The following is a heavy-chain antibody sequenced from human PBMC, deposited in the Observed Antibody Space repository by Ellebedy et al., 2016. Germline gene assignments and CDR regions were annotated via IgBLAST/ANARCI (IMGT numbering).Heavy chain of an antibody. V-gene: IGHV3-21*01. J-gene: IGHJ4*02. CDR1: GFTFSDYS. CDR2: VRSRTYI. D-gene: IGHD4-23*01. CDR3: ARGLTVVTPWYFDS. Sequence: GESLKISCAASGFTFSDYSMNWVRQAPGKGLEWVSSVRSRTYIYYADSVKGRFTISRDNAKNSLYLQMNSLRAEDTAVYYCARGLTVVTPWYFDSWGQGTRVTVSS.